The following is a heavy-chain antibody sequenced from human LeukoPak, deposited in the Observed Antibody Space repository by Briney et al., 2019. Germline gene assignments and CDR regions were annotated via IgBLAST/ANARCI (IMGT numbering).Heavy chain of an antibody. J-gene: IGHJ4*02. V-gene: IGHV4-59*01. CDR3: ARVPVGYCSSTSCYTAV. CDR2: IYYSGST. D-gene: IGHD2-2*02. Sequence: PSETLSLTCTVSGGSISSYYWSWIRQPPGKGLEWIGYIYYSGSTNYNPSLKSRVTISVDTSKNQFSLKLSSVTAADTAVYYCARVPVGYCSSTSCYTAVWGQGTLVTVSS. CDR1: GGSISSYY.